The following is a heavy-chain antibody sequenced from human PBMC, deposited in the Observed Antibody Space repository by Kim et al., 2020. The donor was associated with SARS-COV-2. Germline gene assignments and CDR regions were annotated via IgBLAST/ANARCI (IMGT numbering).Heavy chain of an antibody. CDR3: ARGNWNDSPNAVFIAKQFDY. Sequence: RVTISVDTSKNQFSLKLSSVTAADTAVYYCARGNWNDSPNAVFIAKQFDYWGQGTLVTVSS. D-gene: IGHD1-1*01. V-gene: IGHV4-34*01. J-gene: IGHJ4*02.